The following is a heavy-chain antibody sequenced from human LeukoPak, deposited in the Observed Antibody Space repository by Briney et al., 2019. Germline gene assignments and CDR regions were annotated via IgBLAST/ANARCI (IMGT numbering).Heavy chain of an antibody. J-gene: IGHJ4*02. Sequence: SETLSLTCTVSGGSISSYYWSWIRQPPGKGLEWIGYIYDSGSTNYNPSLKSRVTISVDTSKNQFSLKLSSVTAADTAAYYCARKPGYSSSWYYFDYWGQGTLVTVSS. CDR2: IYDSGST. CDR1: GGSISSYY. V-gene: IGHV4-59*01. CDR3: ARKPGYSSSWYYFDY. D-gene: IGHD6-13*01.